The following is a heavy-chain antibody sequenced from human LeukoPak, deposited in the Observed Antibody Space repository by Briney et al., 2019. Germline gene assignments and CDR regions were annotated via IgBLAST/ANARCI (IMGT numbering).Heavy chain of an antibody. CDR3: ARTRSSGWNYFDY. V-gene: IGHV3-66*01. D-gene: IGHD6-19*01. CDR2: IFSHGET. Sequence: PGGSLRLSCAASGFTVGNNYMNWVRQAPGKGLEWVSLIFSHGETSYADSVKGRFTISRDNSKNTLYLQMNGLRVEDTAVYYCARTRSSGWNYFDYWGQGTLVTVSS. CDR1: GFTVGNNY. J-gene: IGHJ4*02.